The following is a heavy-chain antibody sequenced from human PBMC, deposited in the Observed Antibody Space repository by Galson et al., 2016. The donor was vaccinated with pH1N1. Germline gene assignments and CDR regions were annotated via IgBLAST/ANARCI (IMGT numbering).Heavy chain of an antibody. CDR3: AKSRYIGSAYGLPFDF. J-gene: IGHJ3*01. V-gene: IGHV3-13*01. D-gene: IGHD1-26*01. Sequence: SLRLSCAAFDFDFRHSDMHWVRQAAGKGLEWVSTIGTHDDTFYSDSVKGRFTISREDAKTSLYLQMNSRRTGDTAVYYCAKSRYIGSAYGLPFDFWGQGTMVTISS. CDR1: DFDFRHSD. CDR2: IGTHDDT.